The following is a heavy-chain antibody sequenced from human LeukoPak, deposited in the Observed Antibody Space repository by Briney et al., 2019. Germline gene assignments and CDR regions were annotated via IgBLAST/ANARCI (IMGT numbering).Heavy chain of an antibody. Sequence: GGSLRLSCAASGFTLNDYYMIWIRQAPGKELEWVSYISSSSSYTNYADSVKGRFTISKDNAKNSLFLQMDSLRPEDTAVYYCARVYSTAWFDYWGQGTLVSVSS. CDR3: ARVYSTAWFDY. CDR1: GFTLNDYY. J-gene: IGHJ4*02. V-gene: IGHV3-11*05. CDR2: ISSSSSYT. D-gene: IGHD6-13*01.